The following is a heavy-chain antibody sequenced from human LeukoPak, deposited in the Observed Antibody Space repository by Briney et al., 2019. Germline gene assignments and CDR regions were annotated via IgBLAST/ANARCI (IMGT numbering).Heavy chain of an antibody. CDR3: ARWGFNYYDSSGYPSTYYYYYYMDV. J-gene: IGHJ6*03. CDR2: INSDGSST. V-gene: IGHV3-74*01. CDR1: GFTFSSYW. Sequence: GGSLRLSCAASGFTFSSYWMHWVRQAPGKGLVWVSRINSDGSSTSYADSVKGRFTISRDNAKNTLYLQMNSLRAEDTAVYYCARWGFNYYDSSGYPSTYYYYYYMDVWGKGTTVTVSS. D-gene: IGHD3-22*01.